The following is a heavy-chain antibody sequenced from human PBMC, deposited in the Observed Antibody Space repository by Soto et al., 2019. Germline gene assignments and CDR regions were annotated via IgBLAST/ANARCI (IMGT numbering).Heavy chain of an antibody. J-gene: IGHJ3*02. Sequence: ASVKVSCKASGYTFTGYYMHWVRQAPGQGLEWMGWINPNSGGTNYAQKFQGWVTMTRDTSISTAYMELSRLRSDDTAVYYCARPSSSWLDDAFDIWGQGTIVTVSS. D-gene: IGHD6-13*01. CDR2: INPNSGGT. CDR1: GYTFTGYY. CDR3: ARPSSSWLDDAFDI. V-gene: IGHV1-2*04.